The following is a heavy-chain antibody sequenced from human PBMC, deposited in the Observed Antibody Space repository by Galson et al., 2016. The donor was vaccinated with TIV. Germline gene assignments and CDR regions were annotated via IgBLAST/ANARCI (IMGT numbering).Heavy chain of an antibody. D-gene: IGHD5-18*01. CDR3: ARLDTALDY. CDR2: IYYSGST. Sequence: ETLSLTCTISDGSISNYYWSWIRQPPGKGLEWIGYIYYSGSTSYNPSLKSRVTISLDTPKSQFPLKLNSVTAADTAVYYCARLDTALDYWGQGTLVTVSS. J-gene: IGHJ4*02. CDR1: DGSISNYY. V-gene: IGHV4-59*08.